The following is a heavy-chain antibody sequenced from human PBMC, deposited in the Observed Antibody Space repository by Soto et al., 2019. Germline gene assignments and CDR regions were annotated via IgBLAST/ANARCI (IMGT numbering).Heavy chain of an antibody. J-gene: IGHJ4*02. CDR2: INHSGST. CDR3: ARTYYYDSSGYYIYY. V-gene: IGHV4-34*01. CDR1: GGSFSGCC. D-gene: IGHD3-22*01. Sequence: SETLFLTRAVYGGSFSGCCWSWVRQPPGKGLEWIGEINHSGSTNYNPSLKSRVTISVDTSKNQFSLKLSSVTAADTAVYYCARTYYYDSSGYYIYYWGQGTLVTVSS.